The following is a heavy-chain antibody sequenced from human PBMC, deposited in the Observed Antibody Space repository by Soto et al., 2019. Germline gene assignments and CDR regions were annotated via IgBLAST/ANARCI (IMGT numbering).Heavy chain of an antibody. CDR1: GYSFTSYW. D-gene: IGHD3-22*01. CDR3: ARHCAPSYYDSSSWFDH. V-gene: IGHV5-51*01. J-gene: IGHJ5*02. Sequence: PGACLKISCKGSGYSFTSYWIGWVLQMPGQGLEWMGIIYPGDSDTRYSPSFQGQVTISADKSISTAYLQWSSLKASDTAMYYCARHCAPSYYDSSSWFDHWGKGTRVTV. CDR2: IYPGDSDT.